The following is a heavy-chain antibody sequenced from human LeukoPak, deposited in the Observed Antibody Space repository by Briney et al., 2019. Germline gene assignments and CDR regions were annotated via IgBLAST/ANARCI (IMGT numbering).Heavy chain of an antibody. D-gene: IGHD4-23*01. CDR2: ISGSGGST. V-gene: IGHV3-23*01. CDR1: GFTFSSYG. Sequence: PGGSLRLSCAASGFTFSSYGMSWVRQAPGKGLEWVSAISGSGGSTYYADSVRGRFTISRDNSKNTLFLQMNTLRAEDTAVYYCAAVTPPDYWGQGTLVTVSS. CDR3: AAVTPPDY. J-gene: IGHJ4*02.